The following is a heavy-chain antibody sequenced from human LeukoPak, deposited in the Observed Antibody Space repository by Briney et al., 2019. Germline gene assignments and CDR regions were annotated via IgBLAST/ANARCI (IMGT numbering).Heavy chain of an antibody. CDR1: GGTFSSYA. Sequence: ASVKVSCKASGGTFSSYAISWVRQAPGQGPEWMGGIIPIFGTANYAQKFQGRVTITADESTSTAYMELSSLRSEDTAVYYCARPRLRGPKANRFDPWGQGTLVTVSS. J-gene: IGHJ5*02. V-gene: IGHV1-69*13. D-gene: IGHD3-10*01. CDR3: ARPRLRGPKANRFDP. CDR2: IIPIFGTA.